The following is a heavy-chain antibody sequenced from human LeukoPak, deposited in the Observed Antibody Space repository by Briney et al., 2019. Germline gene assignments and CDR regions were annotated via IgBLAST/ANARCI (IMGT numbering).Heavy chain of an antibody. CDR1: GFTFSSYS. D-gene: IGHD3-3*01. J-gene: IGHJ4*02. CDR2: ISSSRSYI. CDR3: ARGVPYDSWSGPHYSDY. Sequence: PGGSLRLSCAASGFTFSSYSMNWVRQAPGKGLEWVSSISSSRSYIYYADSVKGRFTISRDNAKNSLYLQMNSLRAEDTAVYYCARGVPYDSWSGPHYSDYWGQGTLVTVSS. V-gene: IGHV3-21*01.